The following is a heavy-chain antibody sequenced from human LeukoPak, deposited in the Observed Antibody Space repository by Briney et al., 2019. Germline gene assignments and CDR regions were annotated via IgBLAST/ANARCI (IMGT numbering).Heavy chain of an antibody. V-gene: IGHV4-4*09. CDR3: ARLRYYYFWSGYYGDYYYIDV. J-gene: IGHJ6*03. CDR1: GGSISSYY. CDR2: IYTSGIT. D-gene: IGHD3-3*01. Sequence: PSEALSVTCTVSGGSISSYYWSWIRQPPGKGLEWIGYIYTSGITTYNPSLKSRVTTSVDTSKNQLSLKLSSVTAADTAVYDCARLRYYYFWSGYYGDYYYIDVWGKGTTVTVSS.